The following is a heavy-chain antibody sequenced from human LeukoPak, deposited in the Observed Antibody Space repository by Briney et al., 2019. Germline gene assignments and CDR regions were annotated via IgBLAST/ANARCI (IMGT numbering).Heavy chain of an antibody. CDR3: ARFRSDYYDSSGLYYFDY. CDR1: GGSFSGYY. Sequence: PSETLSLTCAVYGGSFSGYYWSWIRQPPGKGLEWIGEINHSGSTNYNPSLKSRVTISVDTSKNQFSLKLSSVTAADTAVYYCARFRSDYYDSSGLYYFDYWGQGTLVTVSS. CDR2: INHSGST. J-gene: IGHJ4*02. V-gene: IGHV4-34*01. D-gene: IGHD3-22*01.